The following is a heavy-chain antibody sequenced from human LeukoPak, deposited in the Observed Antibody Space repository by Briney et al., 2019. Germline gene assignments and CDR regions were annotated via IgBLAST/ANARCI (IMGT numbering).Heavy chain of an antibody. CDR3: ARGLKYCSDGTRQSTYFDY. Sequence: SETLSLTCTVSAGSISSYYWSWIRQPPGKGLEWIGRIYTSGSTDYNPSLKSRVTMSVDTSKNQFSLRLSSVTAADTAIYYCARGLKYCSDGTRQSTYFDYWGQGTLVPVSS. V-gene: IGHV4-4*07. J-gene: IGHJ4*02. CDR2: IYTSGST. CDR1: AGSISSYY. D-gene: IGHD2-15*01.